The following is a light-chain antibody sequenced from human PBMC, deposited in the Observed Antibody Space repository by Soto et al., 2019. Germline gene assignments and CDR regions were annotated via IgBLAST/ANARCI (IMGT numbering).Light chain of an antibody. CDR3: QQLNGSPWT. CDR2: GAS. V-gene: IGKV1-9*01. CDR1: PAIASF. Sequence: QLTQSPSCLSASVGDRVTTTCRASPAIASFLDWYQQKTGTAPKXXIYGASTLQSGVPSRFSGSRSGTDYTLTIASLQXEDFATYYCQQLNGSPWTFGQGTKVDIK. J-gene: IGKJ1*01.